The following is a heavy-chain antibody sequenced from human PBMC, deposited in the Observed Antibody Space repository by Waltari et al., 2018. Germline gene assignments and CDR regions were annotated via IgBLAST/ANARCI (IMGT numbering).Heavy chain of an antibody. J-gene: IGHJ4*02. CDR2: IKSKTDGGKT. CDR1: GGSFSGYY. Sequence: VQLQQWGAGLLKPSETLSLTCAVYGGSFSGYYWSWVRQAPGKGLEWVGRIKSKTDGGKTNYAAPVKGRFTIARDDSKNTLYLQMNSLKTEDTAVYYCTTTAYFWSGYYRADYFDYWGQGTLVTVSS. CDR3: TTTAYFWSGYYRADYFDY. D-gene: IGHD3-3*01. V-gene: IGHV3-15*01.